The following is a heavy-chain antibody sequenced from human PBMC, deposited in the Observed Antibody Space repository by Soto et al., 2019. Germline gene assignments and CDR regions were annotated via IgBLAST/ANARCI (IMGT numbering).Heavy chain of an antibody. V-gene: IGHV1-46*01. J-gene: IGHJ4*02. Sequence: ASVKVSCKASGYTFTSYYMHWVRQAPGQGLEWMGIINPSGGSTSYAQKFQGRVTMTRDTSTSTVYMELSSLRSEDTAVYYCVCIAAPWEAFQPSHDYWGQGTLVTVSS. CDR3: VCIAAPWEAFQPSHDY. CDR2: INPSGGST. CDR1: GYTFTSYY. D-gene: IGHD6-6*01.